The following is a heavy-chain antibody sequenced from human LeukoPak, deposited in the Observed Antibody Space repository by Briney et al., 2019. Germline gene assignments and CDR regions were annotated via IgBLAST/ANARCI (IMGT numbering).Heavy chain of an antibody. CDR1: GGTFSSYA. Sequence: SVKVSCKASGGTFSSYAISWVRQAPGQGLEWMGGIIPIFGTANYAQKFQGRVTITADDSTSTAYMELSSLRSEDTAVYYCADLVYCSSSSCYEPFNQTWGQGTLVTVSP. CDR2: IIPIFGTA. D-gene: IGHD2-2*01. V-gene: IGHV1-69*01. J-gene: IGHJ4*02. CDR3: ADLVYCSSSSCYEPFNQT.